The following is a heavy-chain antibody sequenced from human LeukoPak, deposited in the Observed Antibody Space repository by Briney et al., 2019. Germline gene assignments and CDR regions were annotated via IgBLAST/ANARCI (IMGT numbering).Heavy chain of an antibody. V-gene: IGHV4-34*01. J-gene: IGHJ4*02. CDR2: INHSGST. CDR3: ARGRRPRFMITFGGVIAYFDY. CDR1: GGSFSGYY. D-gene: IGHD3-16*02. Sequence: SETLSLTCAVYGGSFSGYYWSWIRQPPGEGLEWIGEINHSGSTNYNPSLKSRVTISVDTSKNQFSLKLSSVTAADTAVYYCARGRRPRFMITFGGVIAYFDYWGQGTLVTVSS.